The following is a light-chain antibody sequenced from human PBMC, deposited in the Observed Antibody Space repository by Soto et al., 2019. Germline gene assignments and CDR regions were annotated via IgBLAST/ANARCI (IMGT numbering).Light chain of an antibody. CDR1: QSVRRN. CDR3: QQYNDWPPLT. J-gene: IGKJ3*01. Sequence: EIVMTQSPATLSVSPGERATLSCGASQSVRRNLAWYQQKPGQAPRLLIYDTSTRATGIPDRFSGSVSGTEFTLTISSLQSEDFAVYYCQQYNDWPPLTFGPGTKVDIK. V-gene: IGKV3-15*01. CDR2: DTS.